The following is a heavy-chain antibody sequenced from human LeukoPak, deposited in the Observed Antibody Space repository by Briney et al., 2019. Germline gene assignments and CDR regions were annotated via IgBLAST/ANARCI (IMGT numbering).Heavy chain of an antibody. V-gene: IGHV3-13*01. CDR1: GFTFSSFD. CDR3: ARGPPRGKYYYMDV. CDR2: IGTASVT. J-gene: IGHJ6*03. Sequence: GGSLRLSCAASGFTFSSFDMHWVRQPTGQGLEWVSTIGTASVTYYPGSVEGRFTLSRDNAKNTLYLQMNSLTAGDTAVYYCARGPPRGKYYYMDVWGKGTTVTVSS. D-gene: IGHD1-1*01.